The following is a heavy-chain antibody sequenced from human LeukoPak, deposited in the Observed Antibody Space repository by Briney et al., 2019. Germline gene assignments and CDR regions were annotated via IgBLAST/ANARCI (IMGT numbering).Heavy chain of an antibody. Sequence: GGSLRLSCAASGFTFSSYGMHWVRQAPGKGLEGVAVISYDGSNKYYADSVKGRFTISRDNSKNTLYLQMHSLRAEDTAVYYCARDRYPVGGLRYFDWPAPFDPWGQGTLVTVSS. V-gene: IGHV3-30*19. D-gene: IGHD3-9*01. CDR3: ARDRYPVGGLRYFDWPAPFDP. CDR2: ISYDGSNK. CDR1: GFTFSSYG. J-gene: IGHJ5*02.